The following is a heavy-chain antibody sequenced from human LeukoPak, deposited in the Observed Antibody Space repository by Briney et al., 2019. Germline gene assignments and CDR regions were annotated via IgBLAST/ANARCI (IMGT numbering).Heavy chain of an antibody. V-gene: IGHV3-21*04. CDR3: AKDPFPTYYGSGEYYFDY. CDR2: LSSISSYI. Sequence: GGSLRLSCAASGFTFSNYNLNWVRQAPGKGLEWVSSLSSISSYIYYADSVKGRFTISRDNAKNSLFLQMNSLRAEDTAVYYCAKDPFPTYYGSGEYYFDYWGQGTLVTVSS. D-gene: IGHD3-10*01. J-gene: IGHJ4*02. CDR1: GFTFSNYN.